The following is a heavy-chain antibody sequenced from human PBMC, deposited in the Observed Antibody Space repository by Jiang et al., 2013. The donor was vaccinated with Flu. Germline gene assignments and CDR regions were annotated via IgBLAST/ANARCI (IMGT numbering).Heavy chain of an antibody. CDR2: MSYSGST. CDR3: ARDRNIEDYYGSGTPYYYGMDV. V-gene: IGHV4-31*03. CDR1: GGSISRAGYH. Sequence: GPGLVKTSQTLSLTCSVSGGSISRAGYHWNWIRQCPGKGLEWVGYMSYSGSTNYNPSLKSRVTISVDTSKNQFSLKLSSVTAADTAVYYCARDRNIEDYYGSGTPYYYGMDVWGQGTTVT. D-gene: IGHD3-10*01. J-gene: IGHJ6*02.